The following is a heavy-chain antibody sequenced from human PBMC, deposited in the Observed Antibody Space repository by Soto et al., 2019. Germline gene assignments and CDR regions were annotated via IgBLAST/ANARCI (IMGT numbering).Heavy chain of an antibody. Sequence: GGSLRLSCAASGFTFSSYAMSWVRQAPGKGLEWVSAISGSGGSTYYADSVKGRFTISRDNSKNTLYLQMNSLRAEDTAIYYSGSTYYNPSLKSRVTISVDTSKNQFSLKLSSVTAADTAVYYCARAKYYYGSGSYLRAGRYYYGMDVWGQGTTVTVSS. CDR3: GSTYYNPSLKSRVTISVDTSKNQFSLKLSSVTAADTAVYYCARAKYYYGSGSYLRAGRYYYGMDV. D-gene: IGHD2-21*02. CDR1: GFTFSSYA. J-gene: IGHJ6*02. V-gene: IGHV3-23*01. CDR2: ISGSGGST.